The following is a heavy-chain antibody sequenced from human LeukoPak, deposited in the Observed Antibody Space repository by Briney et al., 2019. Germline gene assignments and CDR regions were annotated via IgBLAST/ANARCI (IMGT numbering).Heavy chain of an antibody. CDR1: GFTFSSYW. D-gene: IGHD3-3*01. V-gene: IGHV3-74*01. CDR3: ARDPITIFGVALDY. CDR2: INSDGSST. J-gene: IGHJ4*02. Sequence: GGSLRLSCAASGFTFSSYWMHWVRQAPGKGLEWVSRINSDGSSTSYADSVKGRFTISRDNAKNTLYLQMNSLRAEDTAVYYCARDPITIFGVALDYWGQGTLVTVSS.